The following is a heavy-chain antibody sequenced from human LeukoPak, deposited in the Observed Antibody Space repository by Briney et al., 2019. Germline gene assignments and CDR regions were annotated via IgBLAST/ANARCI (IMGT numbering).Heavy chain of an antibody. V-gene: IGHV3-7*01. Sequence: GGSLRLSCAASGFTFSSYWMSWVRQAPGKGLEWVANIKQDGSEKYYVDSVKGRFTISRGNAKNSLYLQMNSLRAEDTAVYYCARLMYYYGSGSYLYWGQGTLVTVSS. D-gene: IGHD3-10*01. CDR3: ARLMYYYGSGSYLY. CDR1: GFTFSSYW. CDR2: IKQDGSEK. J-gene: IGHJ4*02.